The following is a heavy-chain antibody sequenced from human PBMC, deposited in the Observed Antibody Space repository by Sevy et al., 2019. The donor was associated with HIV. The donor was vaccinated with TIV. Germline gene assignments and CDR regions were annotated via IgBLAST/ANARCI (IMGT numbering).Heavy chain of an antibody. CDR1: GGSITTYY. CDR2: IHYSGRT. D-gene: IGHD5-12*01. CDR3: AREATGAFDY. V-gene: IGHV4-59*01. J-gene: IGHJ4*02. Sequence: QSQTLSLTCTVSGGSITTYYWSWIRQPPGKGLEWIGYIHYSGRTNYNPSLKSRLTISVDTSKNQFSLKLTSVTAADTAVYYCAREATGAFDYWGRGTLPTVSS.